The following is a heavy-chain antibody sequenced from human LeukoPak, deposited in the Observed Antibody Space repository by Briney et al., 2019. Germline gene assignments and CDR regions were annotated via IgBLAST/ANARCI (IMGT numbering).Heavy chain of an antibody. J-gene: IGHJ4*02. CDR2: IKSKTDGGTT. CDR1: GFTFSNAW. Sequence: PGGSLRLSCAASGFTFSNAWMNWVRQAPGKWLEWVGRIKSKTDGGTTDYAAPVKGRFTISRDDSKNTLYLQMNSLKTEDTAVYYCTTDAIFGVVTDYWGQGTLVTVSS. CDR3: TTDAIFGVVTDY. D-gene: IGHD3-3*01. V-gene: IGHV3-15*07.